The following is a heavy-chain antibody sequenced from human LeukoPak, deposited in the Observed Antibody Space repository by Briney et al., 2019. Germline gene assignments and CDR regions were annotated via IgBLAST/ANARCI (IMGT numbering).Heavy chain of an antibody. CDR2: IYSGGST. J-gene: IGHJ4*02. V-gene: IGHV3-53*01. CDR1: GFTVSSNY. D-gene: IGHD6-13*01. Sequence: GGSLRLSCAASGFTVSSNYMSWVRQAQGKGLEWVSVIYSGGSTYYADSVKGRFTISRDNSKNTLYLQMNSLRAEDTAVYYCAREGQQLGFDYWGQGTLVTVSS. CDR3: AREGQQLGFDY.